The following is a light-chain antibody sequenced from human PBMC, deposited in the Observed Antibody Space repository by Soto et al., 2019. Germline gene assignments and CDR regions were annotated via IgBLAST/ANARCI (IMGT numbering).Light chain of an antibody. CDR3: QVWDSSSEHVV. J-gene: IGLJ2*01. V-gene: IGLV3-21*02. Sequence: SYELTQSPSVSVAPGQTARVTCGGNDIRFKSVRWYQQRSGQAPVLVVYNDRDRPSGIPERFSGSNSGNTATLTISGAEAGDGADYYCQVWDSSSEHVVFGGGTQLTVL. CDR2: NDR. CDR1: DIRFKS.